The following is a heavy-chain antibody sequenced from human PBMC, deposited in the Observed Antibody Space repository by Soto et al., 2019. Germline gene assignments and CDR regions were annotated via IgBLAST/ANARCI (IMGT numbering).Heavy chain of an antibody. Sequence: GESLKISCKGSGYSFTSYWIAWVRQMPGKGLEWMGIIYPGDSDTRYSPSFQGQVTFSADKSITTAYLQCSGLKASDTATYYCARAYCIGTDCSAFDYWGQGTLVTVSS. V-gene: IGHV5-51*01. D-gene: IGHD2-2*01. J-gene: IGHJ4*02. CDR2: IYPGDSDT. CDR1: GYSFTSYW. CDR3: ARAYCIGTDCSAFDY.